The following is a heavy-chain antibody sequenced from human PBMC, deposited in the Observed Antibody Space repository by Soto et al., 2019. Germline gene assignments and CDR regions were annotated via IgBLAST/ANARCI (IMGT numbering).Heavy chain of an antibody. CDR1: GFTFSSYS. CDR3: ARDRSGWYEGAYFQH. D-gene: IGHD6-13*01. CDR2: ISSSSSYI. J-gene: IGHJ1*01. V-gene: IGHV3-21*01. Sequence: EVQLVESGGGLVKPGGSLRLSCAASGFTFSSYSMNWVRQAPGKGLEWVSSISSSSSYIYYADSVKGRFTISRDNAKNSLYLQMNSLRAEDTAVYYCARDRSGWYEGAYFQHWGQGTLVTVSS.